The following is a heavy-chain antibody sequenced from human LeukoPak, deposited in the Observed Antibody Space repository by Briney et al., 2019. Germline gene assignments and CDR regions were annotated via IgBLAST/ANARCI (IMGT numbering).Heavy chain of an antibody. J-gene: IGHJ5*02. Sequence: SGALSLTCTVSGGSSSSGCYYWSWIRQHPGKGVEWIGYVYYSGSTYYNPSLKGRVTISVDTSKKHVSLKLSSVAAADTTVYYCARLHPYDYDSSGHFVPWGQGTLVTVSS. CDR1: GGSSSSGCYY. D-gene: IGHD3-22*01. V-gene: IGHV4-31*03. CDR2: VYYSGST. CDR3: ARLHPYDYDSSGHFVP.